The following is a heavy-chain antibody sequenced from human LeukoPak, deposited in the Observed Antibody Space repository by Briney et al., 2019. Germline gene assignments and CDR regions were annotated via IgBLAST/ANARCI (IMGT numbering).Heavy chain of an antibody. V-gene: IGHV3-7*01. CDR2: IKQDGSEK. CDR1: GFTFSSYW. J-gene: IGHJ3*02. Sequence: PGGSLRLSCAASGFTFSSYWMSWVRQAPGKGLEWVANIKQDGSEKYYVDSVKGRFTISRDNAKNSLYLQMNSLRAEDTAVYYCARDARFAPYYYGSGSYESGAFDIWGQGTMVTVSS. CDR3: ARDARFAPYYYGSGSYESGAFDI. D-gene: IGHD3-10*01.